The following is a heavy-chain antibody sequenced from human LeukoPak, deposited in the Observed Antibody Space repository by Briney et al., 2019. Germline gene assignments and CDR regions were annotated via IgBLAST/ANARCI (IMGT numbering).Heavy chain of an antibody. J-gene: IGHJ4*02. CDR3: ARREYSNYNLDY. Sequence: GESLKISCKGSGYNFTSHWIGWVRQMPGKGLEWMGIIYPGDSDSRQSPSLRGQVTISADKSINTAYLQWNSLKASDTAMYYCARREYSNYNLDYWGQGTLVTVSS. V-gene: IGHV5-51*01. CDR2: IYPGDSDS. CDR1: GYNFTSHW. D-gene: IGHD4-11*01.